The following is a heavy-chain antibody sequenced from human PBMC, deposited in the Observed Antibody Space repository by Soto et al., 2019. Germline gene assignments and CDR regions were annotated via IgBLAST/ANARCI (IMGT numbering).Heavy chain of an antibody. CDR3: ARGPGRSSRTSYFQH. J-gene: IGHJ1*01. D-gene: IGHD6-6*01. CDR2: ISGSSTYI. Sequence: EVQLVESGGGLVKPGGSLRLSCAGSGFSLTDYTMSWVRQAPGKGLEWVSSISGSSTYIFYADSVRGRFTISRDNAKNPQYLQINSLTAEATAVYIRARGPGRSSRTSYFQHWGQGHLVTVSS. V-gene: IGHV3-21*02. CDR1: GFSLTDYT.